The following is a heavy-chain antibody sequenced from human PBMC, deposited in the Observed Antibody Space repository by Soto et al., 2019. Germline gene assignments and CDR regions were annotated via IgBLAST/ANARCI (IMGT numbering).Heavy chain of an antibody. V-gene: IGHV3-21*01. CDR1: GYTFTGYY. CDR2: ITSGSDYI. CDR3: TREHVVTIFRRGQRGSFDN. J-gene: IGHJ4*02. D-gene: IGHD3-9*01. Sequence: SCKASGYTFTGYYMHWVRQAPGKGLEWVAFITSGSDYIYYADSVKGRFTISRDDANNSLFLQMSSLRAEDTAVYYCTREHVVTIFRRGQRGSFDNWSQGTLVTVSS.